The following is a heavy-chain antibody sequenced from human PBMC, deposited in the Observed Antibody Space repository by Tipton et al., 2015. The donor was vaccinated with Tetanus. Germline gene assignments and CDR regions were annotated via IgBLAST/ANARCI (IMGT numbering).Heavy chain of an antibody. CDR3: ARDRGGYCSGGSCYSPHWDAFDI. V-gene: IGHV3-33*01. CDR2: IWYDGSNK. J-gene: IGHJ3*02. Sequence: SLRLSCAASGFTFSSYGMHWVRQAPGKGLEWVAVIWYDGSNKYYADSVKGRFTISRDNSKNTLYLQMNSLRAEDTAVYYCARDRGGYCSGGSCYSPHWDAFDIWGQGTMVTVSS. CDR1: GFTFSSYG. D-gene: IGHD2-15*01.